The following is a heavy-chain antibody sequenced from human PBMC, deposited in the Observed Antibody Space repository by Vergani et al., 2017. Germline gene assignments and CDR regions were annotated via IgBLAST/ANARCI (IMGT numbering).Heavy chain of an antibody. V-gene: IGHV4-39*07. CDR2: INHSGST. D-gene: IGHD2-15*01. CDR3: ARGPYGYGSGGSCYGYYYYGMDV. Sequence: QVQLQESGPGLVKPSETLSLTCTVSGGSVSSSSYYWSWLRQPPGKGLEWIGEINHSGSTNYNPSLKSRVTISVDTSKNQFSLKLSSVTAADTAVYYCARGPYGYGSGGSCYGYYYYGMDVWGQGTTVTVSS. J-gene: IGHJ6*02. CDR1: GGSVSSSSYY.